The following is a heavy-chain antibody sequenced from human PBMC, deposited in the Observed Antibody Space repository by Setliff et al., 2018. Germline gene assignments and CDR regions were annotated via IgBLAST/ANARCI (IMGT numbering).Heavy chain of an antibody. CDR3: ARVPNFWSGYSDY. CDR2: INHSGST. Sequence: SETLSLTCAVYGGSFSGYYWSWIRQPPGKGLEWIGEINHSGSTNYNPSLKSRVTISVDTSKNQFSLKLSSVTAADTAVYYCARVPNFWSGYSDYWGQGTLVTVST. D-gene: IGHD3-3*01. CDR1: GGSFSGYY. V-gene: IGHV4-34*01. J-gene: IGHJ4*02.